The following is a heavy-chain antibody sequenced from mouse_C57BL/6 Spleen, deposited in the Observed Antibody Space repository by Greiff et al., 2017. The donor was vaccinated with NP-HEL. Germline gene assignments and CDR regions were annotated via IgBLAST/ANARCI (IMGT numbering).Heavy chain of an antibody. CDR3: ARGGSGTFFAY. V-gene: IGHV5-4*01. Sequence: EVQGVESGGGLVKPGGSLKLSCAASGFTFSSYAMSWVRQTPEKRLEWVATISDGGSYTYYPDNVKGRFTISRDNAKNNLYLQMSHLKSEDTAMYYCARGGSGTFFAYWGQGTLVTVSA. D-gene: IGHD4-1*01. CDR2: ISDGGSYT. J-gene: IGHJ3*01. CDR1: GFTFSSYA.